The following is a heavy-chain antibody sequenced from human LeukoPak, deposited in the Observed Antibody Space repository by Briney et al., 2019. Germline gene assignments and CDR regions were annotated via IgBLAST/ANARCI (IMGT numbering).Heavy chain of an antibody. Sequence: SETLSLTCSVSGGSINSTSYYWAWIRQPPGKGLEWIGTIYYSGSTYYNPSLKSRVTISVDTSKNQFPLRLSSVTAADTAVYYCARRTRIAALGTLYFDYWGQGTLVAVSS. CDR1: GGSINSTSYY. D-gene: IGHD6-13*01. CDR3: ARRTRIAALGTLYFDY. J-gene: IGHJ4*02. CDR2: IYYSGST. V-gene: IGHV4-39*01.